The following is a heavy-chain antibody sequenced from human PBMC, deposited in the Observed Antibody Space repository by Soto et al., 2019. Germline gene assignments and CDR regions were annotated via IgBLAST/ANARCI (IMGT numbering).Heavy chain of an antibody. D-gene: IGHD2-15*01. CDR2: IVVGSGNT. V-gene: IGHV1-58*01. J-gene: IGHJ4*02. CDR1: GFTFTSSA. Sequence: ASVKVSCKASGFTFTSSAVQWVRQARGQRLEWIGWIVVGSGNTNYAQKFQERVTITRDMSTSTAYMELSSLRSEDTAVYYCAAVEVVAARGSSVIDYWGQGTLVTVSS. CDR3: AAVEVVAARGSSVIDY.